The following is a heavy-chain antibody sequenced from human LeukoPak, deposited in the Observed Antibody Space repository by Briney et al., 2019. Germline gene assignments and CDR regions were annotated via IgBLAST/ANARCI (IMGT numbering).Heavy chain of an antibody. CDR2: ISSSSSYI. J-gene: IGHJ4*02. CDR3: ARAGATGTLRFDY. CDR1: GFTFSSYS. Sequence: GGSLRLSCAASGFTFSSYSMNWVRQAPGKGLEWVSSISSSSSYIYYADSVKGRFTISRDNAKNSLYLQMNSLRAEDTAVYYCARAGATGTLRFDYWGRGTLSPSPQ. V-gene: IGHV3-21*01. D-gene: IGHD1-14*01.